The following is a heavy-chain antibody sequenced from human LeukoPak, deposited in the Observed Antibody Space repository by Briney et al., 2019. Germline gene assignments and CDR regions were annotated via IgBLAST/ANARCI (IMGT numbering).Heavy chain of an antibody. CDR3: ARRMLGYYFDY. D-gene: IGHD2-8*01. V-gene: IGHV4-34*01. CDR1: SGSFSGYY. J-gene: IGHJ4*01. Sequence: SETLSLTCGVYSGSFSGYYWSWIRQPPGKGLEWIGEINPRGSTNYNPSLKSRVTLSADTSKNQFSLTLNSVTAADTAVYYCARRMLGYYFDYWGHGTLVTVSS. CDR2: INPRGST.